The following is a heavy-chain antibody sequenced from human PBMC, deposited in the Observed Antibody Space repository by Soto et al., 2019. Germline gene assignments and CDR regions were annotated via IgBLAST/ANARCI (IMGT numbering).Heavy chain of an antibody. CDR1: GYTFTSYD. Sequence: ASVKVSCKASGYTFTSYDINWVRQATGQGLEWMGWMNPNSGSTGYAQKFQGRVTMTRNTSISTAYMELSSLRSEDTAVYYCARVLVGSYYYGSGRGSKFDPWGQGTLVTVSS. D-gene: IGHD3-10*01. CDR2: MNPNSGST. CDR3: ARVLVGSYYYGSGRGSKFDP. J-gene: IGHJ5*02. V-gene: IGHV1-8*01.